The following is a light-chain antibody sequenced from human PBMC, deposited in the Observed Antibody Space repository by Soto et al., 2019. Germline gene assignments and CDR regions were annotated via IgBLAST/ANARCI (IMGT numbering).Light chain of an antibody. Sequence: EIVLTQSPGTLSLSPGERAILSCRASQNVNNNYLAWYQQKPGQSPRLLIYGASSRATGIPDRFSGSGSGTDFTLTIRRLEPEDFVVYFCQKYGASPWTFGQGTKVEIK. V-gene: IGKV3-20*01. CDR1: QNVNNNY. CDR3: QKYGASPWT. CDR2: GAS. J-gene: IGKJ1*01.